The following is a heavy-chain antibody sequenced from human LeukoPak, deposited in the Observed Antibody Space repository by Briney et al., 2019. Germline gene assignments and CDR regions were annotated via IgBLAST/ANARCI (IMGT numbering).Heavy chain of an antibody. D-gene: IGHD6-13*01. V-gene: IGHV3-30*18. Sequence: QSGGSLRLSCAASGFTFSSYGMHWVRQAPAKGLEWVAAISYDGSNKYYADSVKGRFTISRDNSKNTLYLQMNSLRAEDTAVYYCAKMIAAEPFDYWGQGTLVTVSS. CDR2: ISYDGSNK. CDR1: GFTFSSYG. CDR3: AKMIAAEPFDY. J-gene: IGHJ4*02.